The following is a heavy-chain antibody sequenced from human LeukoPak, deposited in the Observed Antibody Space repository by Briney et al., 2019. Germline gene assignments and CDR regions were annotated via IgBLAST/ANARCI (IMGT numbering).Heavy chain of an antibody. Sequence: KPSETLSLTCTVSGGSITSYHWSWIRQPAGKGLEWIGRIHASGSSNYNPSLKSRVTMSVDTSKNQFSLKLTSVTAADTAVYYCARDGLYSYGYSYFDYWGRGTLVTVSP. CDR3: ARDGLYSYGYSYFDY. CDR2: IHASGSS. V-gene: IGHV4-4*07. J-gene: IGHJ4*02. D-gene: IGHD3-22*01. CDR1: GGSITSYH.